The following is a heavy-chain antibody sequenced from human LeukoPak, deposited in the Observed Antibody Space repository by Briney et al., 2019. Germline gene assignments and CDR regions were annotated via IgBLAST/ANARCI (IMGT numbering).Heavy chain of an antibody. D-gene: IGHD2-8*01. CDR3: ARDWCINGVCCFDY. Sequence: ASVKVSCKASGGTFSSYAISWVRQAPGQGLEWMGGIIPIFGTANYAQKFQGRVTITTDESTSTAYMELSSLRSEDTAVYYCARDWCINGVCCFDYWGQGTLVTVSS. J-gene: IGHJ4*02. V-gene: IGHV1-69*05. CDR2: IIPIFGTA. CDR1: GGTFSSYA.